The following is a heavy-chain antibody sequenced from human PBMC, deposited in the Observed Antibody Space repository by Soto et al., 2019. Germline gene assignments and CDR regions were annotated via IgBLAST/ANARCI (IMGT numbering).Heavy chain of an antibody. CDR1: GFTFSSYG. CDR3: ARTTYYDSSGSSDY. J-gene: IGHJ4*02. V-gene: IGHV3-30*03. Sequence: PGGALRLSCAASGFTFSSYGMHWVRQAPGKGLEWVAVISYDGSNKYYADSVKGRFTISRDNSKNTLYLQMNSLRAEDTAVYYCARTTYYDSSGSSDYWGQGTLVTVSS. D-gene: IGHD3-22*01. CDR2: ISYDGSNK.